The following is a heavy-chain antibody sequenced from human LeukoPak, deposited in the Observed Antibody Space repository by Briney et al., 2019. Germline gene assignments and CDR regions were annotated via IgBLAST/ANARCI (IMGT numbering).Heavy chain of an antibody. CDR3: ARDLQVGALYYFDY. CDR1: GFTFSSYS. V-gene: IGHV3-48*04. D-gene: IGHD1-26*01. CDR2: ISSSSSTI. Sequence: GGSLRLSCAASGFTFSSYSMNWVRQAPGKGLEWVSYISSSSSTIYYADSVKGRFTISRDNAKNSLYLQMNSLRAEDTAVYYCARDLQVGALYYFDYWGQGTLVTVSS. J-gene: IGHJ4*02.